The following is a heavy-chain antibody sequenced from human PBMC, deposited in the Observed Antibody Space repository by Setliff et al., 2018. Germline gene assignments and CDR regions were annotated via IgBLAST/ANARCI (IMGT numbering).Heavy chain of an antibody. D-gene: IGHD1-26*01. V-gene: IGHV4-38-2*02. J-gene: IGHJ5*02. CDR3: ARDKPIIVGAPMDWFDP. Sequence: SETLSLTCTVSGYSISSGYYWGWIRQPPGKGLERIGSIYHSGSTYYNPSLKSRVTISVDTSKNQFSLKLSSVTAADTAVYYCARDKPIIVGAPMDWFDPWGQGTLVTVSS. CDR1: GYSISSGYY. CDR2: IYHSGST.